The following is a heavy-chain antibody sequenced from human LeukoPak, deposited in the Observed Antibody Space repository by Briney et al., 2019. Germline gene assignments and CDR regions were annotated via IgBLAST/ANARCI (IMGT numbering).Heavy chain of an antibody. Sequence: PSETLSLTCTVSGGSISTYYWSWIRQPPGKGLEWIGYVYYIGTTNYNPSLKSRVTISVDTSKNQFSLKLSSVTAADTAVYYCARHLLAAAGIGGFDAFDIWGQGTMVTVSS. V-gene: IGHV4-59*08. CDR2: VYYIGTT. J-gene: IGHJ3*02. CDR1: GGSISTYY. D-gene: IGHD6-13*01. CDR3: ARHLLAAAGIGGFDAFDI.